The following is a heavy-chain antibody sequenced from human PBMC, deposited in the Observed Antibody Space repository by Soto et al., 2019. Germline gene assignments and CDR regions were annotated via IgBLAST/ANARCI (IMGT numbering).Heavy chain of an antibody. CDR3: AKALYGGFTY. CDR2: ISGSGDST. D-gene: IGHD3-10*01. J-gene: IGHJ4*02. CDR1: AFTPSVYA. V-gene: IGHV3-23*01. Sequence: PGGSLSLSCGAPAFTPSVYAMRWIRQAPGKGLEWVSGISGSGDSTHYADSVKGRFTVSRDNSKSMLYLQTNSLRAEDTAIYYCAKALYGGFTYWGQGTLVTVSS.